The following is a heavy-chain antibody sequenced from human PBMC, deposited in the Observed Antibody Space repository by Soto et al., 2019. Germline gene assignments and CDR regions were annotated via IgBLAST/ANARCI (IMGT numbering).Heavy chain of an antibody. CDR1: GYRFTNHG. V-gene: IGHV1-18*01. CDR3: ARATHYDFWSGYYTGWFDP. J-gene: IGHJ5*02. D-gene: IGHD3-3*01. Sequence: ASVKVSCKASGYRFTNHGISWVRQAPGQGLEWMGWISAYNGNTNYAQKLQGRVTMTTDTSTSTAYMELRSLRSDDTAVYYCARATHYDFWSGYYTGWFDPWGQGTLVTVSS. CDR2: ISAYNGNT.